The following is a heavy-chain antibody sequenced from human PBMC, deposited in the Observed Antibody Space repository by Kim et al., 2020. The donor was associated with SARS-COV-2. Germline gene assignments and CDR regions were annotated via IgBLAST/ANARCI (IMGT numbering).Heavy chain of an antibody. V-gene: IGHV3-53*01. Sequence: GGSLRLSCEVSVFNVGSNYMTWVRQAPGKGLEWVSLMYSNGDTKYADSVKGRFTISRDSSKNTLFLQMNSLRAEDSAVYYCARKTDIVGHGDFWGRGTLV. J-gene: IGHJ4*02. CDR3: ARKTDIVGHGDF. CDR1: VFNVGSNY. D-gene: IGHD2-15*01. CDR2: MYSNGDT.